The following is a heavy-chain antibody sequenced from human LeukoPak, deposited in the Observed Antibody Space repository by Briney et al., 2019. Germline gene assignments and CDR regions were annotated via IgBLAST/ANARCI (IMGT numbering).Heavy chain of an antibody. D-gene: IGHD2-15*01. CDR3: ARVIGYCSGGSRYSGHNWFDP. J-gene: IGHJ5*02. Sequence: PGGSLRLSCAASGFTFSSYWMSWVRQAPGKGLEWVANIKQDGSEKYYVDSVKGRFTISRDNAKNSLYLQMNSLRAEDTAVYYGARVIGYCSGGSRYSGHNWFDPWGQGTLVSVPS. V-gene: IGHV3-7*01. CDR1: GFTFSSYW. CDR2: IKQDGSEK.